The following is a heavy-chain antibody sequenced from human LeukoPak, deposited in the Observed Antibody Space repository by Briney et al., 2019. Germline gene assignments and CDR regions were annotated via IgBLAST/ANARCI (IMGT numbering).Heavy chain of an antibody. CDR1: GGSFGGYY. J-gene: IGHJ6*03. D-gene: IGHD6-13*01. CDR3: ASGIGAAADYFYYYMDV. V-gene: IGHV4-34*01. CDR2: INHSGNT. Sequence: SETLSLTCAISGGSFGGYYWSYIPQPPGKGLEWVGGINHSGNTYYNPSLKSRVTISLDTSKNQFSLKLSSVPAADTAVYYCASGIGAAADYFYYYMDVWGKGTTVTVSS.